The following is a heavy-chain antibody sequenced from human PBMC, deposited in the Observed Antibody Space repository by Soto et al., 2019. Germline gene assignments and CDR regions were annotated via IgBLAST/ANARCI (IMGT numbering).Heavy chain of an antibody. D-gene: IGHD1-1*01. CDR3: VRVVNWRGLDV. CDR2: MHTSGTL. Sequence: QVQLQESGPGLVQPSATLSLTCTVSDVSINSFYWAWVRQPAGKGLAWVGPMHTSGTLDYNPSLKGRISISVDTSKNQFSLNLRSVTAADTAVYYCVRVVNWRGLDVWGQGTAVTVSS. J-gene: IGHJ6*02. CDR1: DVSINSFY. V-gene: IGHV4-4*07.